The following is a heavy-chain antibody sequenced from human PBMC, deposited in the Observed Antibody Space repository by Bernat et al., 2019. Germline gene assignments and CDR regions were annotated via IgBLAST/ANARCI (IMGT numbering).Heavy chain of an antibody. V-gene: IGHV3-21*01. CDR1: GFTFSSYS. CDR3: ARDLPGEGAALFDY. D-gene: IGHD2-15*01. Sequence: EVQLVESGGGLVKPGGSLRLSCAASGFTFSSYSMNWVRQAPGKGLEWVSSISSSSSYIYYADSVKGRFTISRDNAKNSLYLQMNSLRAEDTAVYYCARDLPGEGAALFDYWGQGTLVTVSS. CDR2: ISSSSSYI. J-gene: IGHJ4*02.